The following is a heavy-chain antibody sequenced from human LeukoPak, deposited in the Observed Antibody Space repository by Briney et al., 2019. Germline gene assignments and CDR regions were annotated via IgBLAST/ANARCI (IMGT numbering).Heavy chain of an antibody. V-gene: IGHV3-74*01. CDR1: GFTFSNYR. CDR3: ARGADTGYSSDS. J-gene: IGHJ5*02. CDR2: INSDARST. Sequence: GGSLRLSCAASGFTFSNYRMHWVRQAPGKGLVWVSRINSDARSTSYADSVKGRFTISRDNAKNTLYLQMNSLRAEDTAVYYCARGADTGYSSDSWGQGTLVTVSS. D-gene: IGHD6-19*01.